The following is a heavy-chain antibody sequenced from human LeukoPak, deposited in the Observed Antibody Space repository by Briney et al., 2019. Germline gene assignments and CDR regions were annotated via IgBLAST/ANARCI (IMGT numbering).Heavy chain of an antibody. V-gene: IGHV4-59*12. CDR2: MSYIGST. CDR3: ASWSTSSYYVTRVDH. D-gene: IGHD3-22*01. J-gene: IGHJ4*02. Sequence: SETLSLTCALSGGSLSGYYWSWIRQIPGKGLEWIAYMSYIGSTNYNPSLRSRVTISIDTSKNQLSLTLTSVTAADTAVYYCASWSTSSYYVTRVDHWGQGTLVTVSS. CDR1: GGSLSGYY.